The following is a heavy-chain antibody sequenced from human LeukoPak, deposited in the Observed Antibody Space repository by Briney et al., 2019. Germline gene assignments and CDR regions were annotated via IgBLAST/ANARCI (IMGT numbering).Heavy chain of an antibody. Sequence: GGSLTLSCAASGLTFKTYSMNWVRQAPGKGLEWVSRISSSRNYIDHADSVKGRYTISRDNANNSLYLQMKSLRAEDTAIYDCARDRAMATPFDYWGQGTLVTVSS. D-gene: IGHD5-24*01. J-gene: IGHJ4*02. CDR1: GLTFKTYS. V-gene: IGHV3-21*01. CDR3: ARDRAMATPFDY. CDR2: ISSSRNYI.